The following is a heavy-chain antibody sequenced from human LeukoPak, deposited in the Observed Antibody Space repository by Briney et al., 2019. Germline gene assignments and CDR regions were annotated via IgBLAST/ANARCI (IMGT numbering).Heavy chain of an antibody. CDR2: IYYSGST. J-gene: IGHJ6*02. CDR3: ARAGSAQDMDV. D-gene: IGHD3-10*01. Sequence: SETLSLTCTVSGGSISSYYWSWIRQPPGKGLEWIGYIYYSGSTNYNPSLKSRVTISVDTSKNQFSLKLSSVTAADTAVYYCARAGSAQDMDVWGQGTTVTVSS. CDR1: GGSISSYY. V-gene: IGHV4-59*12.